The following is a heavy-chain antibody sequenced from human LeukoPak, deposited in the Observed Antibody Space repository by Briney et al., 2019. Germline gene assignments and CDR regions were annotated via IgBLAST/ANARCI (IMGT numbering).Heavy chain of an antibody. Sequence: SETLSLTCAVYGGSFSGYYWSWIRQPPGKGLEWIGEINHSGSTNYNPSLKSRVTISVDTSKNHFSLKLSSVTAADTAVYYCARGPGGYSYGYYFDYWGQGTLVTVSS. CDR1: GGSFSGYY. V-gene: IGHV4-34*01. CDR3: ARGPGGYSYGYYFDY. D-gene: IGHD5-18*01. J-gene: IGHJ4*02. CDR2: INHSGST.